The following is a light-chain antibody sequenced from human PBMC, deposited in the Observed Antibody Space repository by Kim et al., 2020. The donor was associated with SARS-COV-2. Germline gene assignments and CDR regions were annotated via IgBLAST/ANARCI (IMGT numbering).Light chain of an antibody. CDR3: LLCYGLACV. CDR2: DTN. V-gene: IGLV7-46*01. Sequence: PVGTATLTCGSSTGSVIISHYPYWVQQKPGQAPTTLIYDTNNKHSWTPARFSGSLLGGKAALTLSGAQPEDEADYYCLLCYGLACVFGPGTKVTVL. CDR1: TGSVIISHY. J-gene: IGLJ1*01.